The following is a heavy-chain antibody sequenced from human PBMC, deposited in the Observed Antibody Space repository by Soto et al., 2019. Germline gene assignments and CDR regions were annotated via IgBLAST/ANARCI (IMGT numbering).Heavy chain of an antibody. J-gene: IGHJ5*02. CDR1: GFTFSDYG. V-gene: IGHV3-23*01. CDR2: ISGSEST. CDR3: AKAYLRCAQS. Sequence: GGSLRLSCAASGFTFSDYGMSWVRQAPGKGLEWVSAISGSESTFYAGSVEGRFTISRDNSKNTPYLQMNSLRAEDTAVYYCAKAYLRCAQSWGQGTLATVSS. D-gene: IGHD3-16*01.